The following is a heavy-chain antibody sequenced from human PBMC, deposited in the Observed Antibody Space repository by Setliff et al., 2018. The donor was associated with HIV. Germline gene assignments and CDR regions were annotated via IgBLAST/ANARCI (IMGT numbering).Heavy chain of an antibody. V-gene: IGHV3-7*03. CDR2: INLDGSGT. J-gene: IGHJ5*02. CDR1: GFTFINYY. D-gene: IGHD3-16*01. CDR3: VRDSARPGGITPP. Sequence: PGGSLRLSCAAPGFTFINYYMAWVRQRPGKGLEWVANINLDGSGTHYVDSVKGRFTISRDNAKNSLYLRLNSLRVDDTAVYYCVRDSARPGGITPPWGQGTLVTVSS.